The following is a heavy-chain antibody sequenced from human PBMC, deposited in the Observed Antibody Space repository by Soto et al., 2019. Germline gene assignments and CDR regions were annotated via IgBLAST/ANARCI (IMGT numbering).Heavy chain of an antibody. V-gene: IGHV3-21*01. CDR2: ISSSSSYI. J-gene: IGHJ4*02. D-gene: IGHD3-22*01. CDR1: GFTFSSYS. Sequence: GGSLRLSCAASGFTFSSYSMNWVRQAPGKGLEWVSSISSSSSYIYYADSVKGRFTISRDNAKNSLYLQMNSPRAEDTAVYYCAREEYDSSGYYNYWGQGTLVTVSS. CDR3: AREEYDSSGYYNY.